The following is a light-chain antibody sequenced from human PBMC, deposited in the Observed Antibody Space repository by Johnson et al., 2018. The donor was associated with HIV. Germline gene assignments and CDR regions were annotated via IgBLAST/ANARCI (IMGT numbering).Light chain of an antibody. V-gene: IGLV1-51*02. Sequence: QSVLTQPPSVSAAPGQKVTIFCSGSSSNIGNNYLSWYQQLPGTAPKLLIYENNKRPSGIPDRFSGSKSGTSATLGITGLQTGDEADYYCGTWDNSLSAYVFDTGTKVTVL. CDR3: GTWDNSLSAYV. CDR1: SSNIGNNY. CDR2: ENN. J-gene: IGLJ1*01.